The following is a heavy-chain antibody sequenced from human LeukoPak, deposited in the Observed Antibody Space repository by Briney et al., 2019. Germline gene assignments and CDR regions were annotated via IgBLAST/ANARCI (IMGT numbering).Heavy chain of an antibody. CDR2: IYPGDSDT. CDR1: GYSFTSYW. CDR3: ARVLEERWLQLAFDY. V-gene: IGHV5-51*01. Sequence: GESLKISCKGSGYSFTSYWIGWVRQMPGKGLEWMGIIYPGDSDTRYSPSFQGQVTISADKSISTAYLQWSSLKASDTAMYYCARVLEERWLQLAFDYWGQGTLVTVSS. J-gene: IGHJ4*02. D-gene: IGHD5-24*01.